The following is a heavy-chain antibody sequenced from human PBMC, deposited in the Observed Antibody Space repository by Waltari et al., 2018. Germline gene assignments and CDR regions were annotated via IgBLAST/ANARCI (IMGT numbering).Heavy chain of an antibody. J-gene: IGHJ5*02. Sequence: QVQLVQSGAEVTKPGASVKVSCKASGKTFTRYAYNWVRQATGQGLEWMGWMNPNSGNTGYAQKFQGRVTITRNTSISTAYMELSSLRSEDTAVYYCARSGRIAANWFDPWGQGTLVTVSS. CDR3: ARSGRIAANWFDP. D-gene: IGHD6-13*01. CDR1: GKTFTRYA. CDR2: MNPNSGNT. V-gene: IGHV1-8*03.